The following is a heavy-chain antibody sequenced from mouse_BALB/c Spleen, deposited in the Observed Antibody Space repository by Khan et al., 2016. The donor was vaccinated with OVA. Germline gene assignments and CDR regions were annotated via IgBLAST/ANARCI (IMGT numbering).Heavy chain of an antibody. V-gene: IGHV1-4*01. CDR3: VRDGAYHRNDGWFAY. CDR1: GYTFTSYT. CDR2: INPSNGYT. J-gene: IGHJ3*01. Sequence: QVQLQQSGAELARPGASVKMSCKASGYTFTSYTIHWIKLRPGQGLEWIGFINPSNGYTNYNQKFKDKATLTADKSSTPVYLQLSGLTSDDSAVDNCVRDGAYHRNDGWFAYWGQGTLVTVSA. D-gene: IGHD2-14*01.